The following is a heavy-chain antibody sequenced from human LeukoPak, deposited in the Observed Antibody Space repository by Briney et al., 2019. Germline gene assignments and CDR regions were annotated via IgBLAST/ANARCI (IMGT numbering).Heavy chain of an antibody. D-gene: IGHD6-19*01. V-gene: IGHV3-23*01. CDR3: GRPTKYWLVRGNGVDV. Sequence: GGSLRLSCAASGCSFSSYAMTWVRQAAGKGLDGVSSIDAGGGDTYHSDSVKGRFTISRDNSMNTLYLQMNSLRADDPAVYYCGRPTKYWLVRGNGVDVWGQGTTVTVSS. J-gene: IGHJ6*02. CDR1: GCSFSSYA. CDR2: IDAGGGDT.